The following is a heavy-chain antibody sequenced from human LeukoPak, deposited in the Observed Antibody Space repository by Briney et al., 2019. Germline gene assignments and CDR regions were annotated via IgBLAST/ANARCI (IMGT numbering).Heavy chain of an antibody. CDR2: INHSGST. CDR3: ARRVRSWYLYYFDY. D-gene: IGHD6-13*01. J-gene: IGHJ4*02. Sequence: PSETLSLTCAVYGGSFSGYYWSWIRQPPGKGLEWIGEINHSGSTNYNPSLKSRVTISVDTSKNQFSLKPSSVTAADTAVYYCARRVRSWYLYYFDYWGQGTLVTVSS. V-gene: IGHV4-34*01. CDR1: GGSFSGYY.